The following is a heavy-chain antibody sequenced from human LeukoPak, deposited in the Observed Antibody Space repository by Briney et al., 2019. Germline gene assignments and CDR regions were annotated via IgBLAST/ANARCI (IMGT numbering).Heavy chain of an antibody. D-gene: IGHD1-1*01. CDR1: GGSVSSSSFY. J-gene: IGHJ4*02. V-gene: IGHV4-39*01. CDR2: IHNSGST. CDR3: ARRGVKTTRFDY. Sequence: SETLSLTCTVSGGSVSSSSFYWGWIRQPPGKGLEWIGSIHNSGSTYYSPSLKSRVTISVDTSKSQFSLKLSSVTAADTAVYYCARRGVKTTRFDYWGQGILVTVSS.